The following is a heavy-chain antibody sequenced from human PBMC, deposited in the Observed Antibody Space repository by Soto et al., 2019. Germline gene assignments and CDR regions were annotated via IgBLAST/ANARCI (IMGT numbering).Heavy chain of an antibody. D-gene: IGHD2-21*02. V-gene: IGHV3-23*01. Sequence: GSVRLSCAASGFTFRSCAMSWVRQAPGKGLEWVSAISGSGGSTYYAESVKGRFTISRDNSKNTLYLQMNSLRAEDTAVYYCAKDPYCGGDCYSYFQQWGQGTLVTVS. J-gene: IGHJ1*01. CDR3: AKDPYCGGDCYSYFQQ. CDR2: ISGSGGST. CDR1: GFTFRSCA.